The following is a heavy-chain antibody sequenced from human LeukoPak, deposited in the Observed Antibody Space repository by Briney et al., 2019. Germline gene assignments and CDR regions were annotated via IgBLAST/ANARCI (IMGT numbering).Heavy chain of an antibody. D-gene: IGHD6-19*01. J-gene: IGHJ4*02. V-gene: IGHV3-23*01. CDR2: ISGRGGVT. CDR3: AKADKIAVAGIGYFDY. CDR1: AFIFSNYA. Sequence: GGSLRLSCAASAFIFSNYALSWVRQAPGKGLEWVSGISGRGGVTYYADSVKGRFTTSRDNSKNTLYLQMNSLRAEDTAVYYCAKADKIAVAGIGYFDYWGQGTLVTVSS.